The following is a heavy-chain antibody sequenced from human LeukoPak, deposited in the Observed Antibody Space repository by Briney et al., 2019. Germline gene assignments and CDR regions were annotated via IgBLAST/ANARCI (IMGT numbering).Heavy chain of an antibody. D-gene: IGHD2-2*01. V-gene: IGHV3-7*03. J-gene: IGHJ4*02. Sequence: GGSLRLSCAASGFTFSSYWMSWVRQAPGKGLEWVANIKQDGSEKYYVDSVKGRFTISRDNAKNSLYLQMNSLRAEDTALYYCAKVAGGLVVPSGGNDYWGQGTLVTVSS. CDR3: AKVAGGLVVPSGGNDY. CDR2: IKQDGSEK. CDR1: GFTFSSYW.